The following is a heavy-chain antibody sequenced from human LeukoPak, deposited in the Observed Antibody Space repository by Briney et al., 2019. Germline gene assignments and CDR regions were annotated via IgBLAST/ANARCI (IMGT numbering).Heavy chain of an antibody. CDR3: ARAVAYFDY. Sequence: SETLSLTCTVSGGSINNGGYYWSWIRQHPGKGLEWIGYIYYSGSSYYNPSLRSRVTISVDTSKNQFSLKLSSVTAADTAVYYCARAVAYFDYWGQGTLVTVSP. CDR2: IYYSGSS. V-gene: IGHV4-31*03. J-gene: IGHJ4*02. D-gene: IGHD4-23*01. CDR1: GGSINNGGYY.